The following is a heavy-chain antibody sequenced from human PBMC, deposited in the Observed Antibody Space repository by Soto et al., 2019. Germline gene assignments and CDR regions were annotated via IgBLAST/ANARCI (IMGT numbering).Heavy chain of an antibody. Sequence: GGSLRLSCAASGFTFSRYSMNWVRQAPGKGLEWVSSISSSSSYIYYADSVKGRFTISRDNAKNSLYLQMNSLRAEDTAVYYCARDEEITAHFDYWGQGTLVTVSS. CDR2: ISSSSSYI. CDR1: GFTFSRYS. V-gene: IGHV3-21*01. D-gene: IGHD1-20*01. J-gene: IGHJ4*02. CDR3: ARDEEITAHFDY.